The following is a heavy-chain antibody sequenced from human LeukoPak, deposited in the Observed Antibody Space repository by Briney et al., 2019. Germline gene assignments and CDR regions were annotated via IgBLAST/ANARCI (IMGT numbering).Heavy chain of an antibody. V-gene: IGHV4-59*08. J-gene: IGHJ4*02. CDR3: ARHPFSTPFDY. CDR1: GGSTSGFY. CDR2: VYYSGDS. Sequence: SETLSLTCSVSGGSTSGFYWSWIRQPPGKGLEWIGYVYYSGDSNYNPSLKSRVSMSLDTSKNQVSLRLSSVTAADTAVYYCARHPFSTPFDYWGRGTLVTVSS.